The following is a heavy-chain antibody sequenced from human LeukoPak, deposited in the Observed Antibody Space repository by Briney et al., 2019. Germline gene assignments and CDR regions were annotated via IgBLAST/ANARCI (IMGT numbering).Heavy chain of an antibody. Sequence: ASVKVSCKATSRISWVRQAPGRGLEWMGWIGTYGGDTYYAQKFPGRITVTTDTSTSTVYMELRNLRSDGTAVYYCARDLWNYYDDSGYNRDFDSWGQGTLVTVSS. CDR3: ARDLWNYYDDSGYNRDFDS. CDR2: IGTYGGDT. CDR1: TSR. V-gene: IGHV1-18*01. J-gene: IGHJ5*01. D-gene: IGHD3-22*01.